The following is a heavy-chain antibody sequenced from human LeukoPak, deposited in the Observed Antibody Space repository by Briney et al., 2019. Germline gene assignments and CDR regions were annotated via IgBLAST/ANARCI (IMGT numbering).Heavy chain of an antibody. D-gene: IGHD3-16*02. V-gene: IGHV1-18*04. J-gene: IGHJ6*04. CDR1: GYTFTSYG. CDR2: ISAYNGNT. CDR3: AGRAGSYLYYYYGMDV. Sequence: ASVKVSCKASGYTFTSYGISWVRQAPGQGLEWMGWISAYNGNTNYAQKLQGRVTMTTDTSTSTAYMELRSLRSDDTAVYYCAGRAGSYLYYYYGMDVWGKGTTVTVSS.